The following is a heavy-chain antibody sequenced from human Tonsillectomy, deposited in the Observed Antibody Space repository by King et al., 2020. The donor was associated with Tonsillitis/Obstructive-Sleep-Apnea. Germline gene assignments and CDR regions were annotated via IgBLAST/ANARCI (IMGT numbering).Heavy chain of an antibody. V-gene: IGHV4-59*01. D-gene: IGHD1-26*01. CDR3: ARESGSYSGLDY. Sequence: VQLQESGPGLVKPSETLSLTCTVSGGSISSYYWSWIRQPPGKGLEWIGYIYYSGSTNYNPSLKSRITIPVDTSKNQFSLKLSSVTAADTAVYYCARESGSYSGLDYWGQGALVTVSS. CDR2: IYYSGST. CDR1: GGSISSYY. J-gene: IGHJ4*02.